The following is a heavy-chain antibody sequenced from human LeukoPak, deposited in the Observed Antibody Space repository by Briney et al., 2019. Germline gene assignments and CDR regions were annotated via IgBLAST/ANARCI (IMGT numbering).Heavy chain of an antibody. CDR2: IRHDGSYK. D-gene: IGHD1-1*01. CDR1: GFTFSRYA. Sequence: GGSLRLSCGASGFTFSRYAMSWVRQAPGKGLEWVAFIRHDGSYKDYADSVKGRFTISRDNSKNTLYLQMNSLRAEDTAVYYCAKSPWNGKFRAYFDYWGQGTLVTVSS. CDR3: AKSPWNGKFRAYFDY. J-gene: IGHJ4*02. V-gene: IGHV3-30*02.